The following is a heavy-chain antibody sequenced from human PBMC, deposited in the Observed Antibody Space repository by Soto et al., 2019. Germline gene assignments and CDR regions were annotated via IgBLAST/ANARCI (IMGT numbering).Heavy chain of an antibody. CDR1: GGSFSGYY. CDR2: INHSGST. D-gene: IGHD3-22*01. Sequence: SETLSLTCAVYGGSFSGYYWNWIRQPPGKGLEWIGEINHSGSTNYNPSLKSRVTISVDTSKNQFSLKLSSVTAADTAVYYCARSTYYGDSSGYYRHFDYWGQGTLVTVPQ. V-gene: IGHV4-34*01. J-gene: IGHJ4*02. CDR3: ARSTYYGDSSGYYRHFDY.